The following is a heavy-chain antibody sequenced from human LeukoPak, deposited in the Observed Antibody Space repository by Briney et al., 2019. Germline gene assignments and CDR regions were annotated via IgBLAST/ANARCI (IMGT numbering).Heavy chain of an antibody. CDR2: ISSSSSYI. Sequence: GGSLRLSCAASGFTFSSNAMHWVRQAPGKGLEWVSSISSSSSYIYYADSVKGRFTISRDNAKNSLYLQMNSLRAEDTAVYYCARGCSGGSCYRLDYWGQGTLVTVSS. CDR1: GFTFSSNA. CDR3: ARGCSGGSCYRLDY. V-gene: IGHV3-21*01. D-gene: IGHD2-15*01. J-gene: IGHJ4*02.